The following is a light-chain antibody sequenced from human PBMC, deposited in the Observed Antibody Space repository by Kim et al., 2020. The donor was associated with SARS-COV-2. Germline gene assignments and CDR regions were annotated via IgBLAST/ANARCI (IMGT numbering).Light chain of an antibody. CDR3: GTWDSSLSAVV. V-gene: IGLV1-51*01. J-gene: IGLJ2*01. CDR2: DNN. CDR1: SSNIGNND. Sequence: GQEATISCSGISSNIGNNDGSWYQQLPGTAPKLLIYDNNKRPSGIPDRFSGSKSGTSATLGITGLQTGDEADYYCGTWDSSLSAVVFGGGTQLTVL.